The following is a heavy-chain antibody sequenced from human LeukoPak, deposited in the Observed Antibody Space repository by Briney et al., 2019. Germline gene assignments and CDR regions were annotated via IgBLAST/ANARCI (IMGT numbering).Heavy chain of an antibody. CDR1: GGSISSYY. CDR3: ARADWADPNYYDSSGYPLDY. V-gene: IGHV4-59*01. D-gene: IGHD3-22*01. J-gene: IGHJ4*02. CDR2: IYYSGST. Sequence: SETLSLTCTVSGGSISSYYWSWIRQPPGKGLEWIGYIYYSGSTNYNPSLKSRVTISVDTSKNQFSLKLSSVTAADTAVYYCARADWADPNYYDSSGYPLDYWGQGTLVTVSS.